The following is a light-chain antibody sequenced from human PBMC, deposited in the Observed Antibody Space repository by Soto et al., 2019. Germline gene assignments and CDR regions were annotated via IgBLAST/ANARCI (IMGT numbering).Light chain of an antibody. V-gene: IGKV1-9*01. Sequence: DLPVTQSPLYRSASVGDRVNITGRASQEITSFVAWYQKQPEKDPKLLIFATSRLQTGVPSRFSGSGSGTEFNLTISRLQTEDFATYDCQQTYSSPWTVGQGTKFEIK. CDR3: QQTYSSPWT. CDR2: ATS. CDR1: QEITSF. J-gene: IGKJ1*01.